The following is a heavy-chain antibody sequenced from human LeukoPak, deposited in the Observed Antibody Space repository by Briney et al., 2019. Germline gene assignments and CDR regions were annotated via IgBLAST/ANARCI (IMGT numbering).Heavy chain of an antibody. CDR1: GYSFTTYW. J-gene: IGHJ4*02. CDR3: ARHEGSGSYYSY. CDR2: ISPDDSDI. Sequence: PGQSLKISCKGSGYSFTTYWIAWVRQLPGRGLEWMGIISPDDSDIRYSPSFQGHVTISADKSISTAYLQWSSLQASDTAMYYCARHEGSGSYYSYWGQGTLVTVSS. D-gene: IGHD1-26*01. V-gene: IGHV5-51*01.